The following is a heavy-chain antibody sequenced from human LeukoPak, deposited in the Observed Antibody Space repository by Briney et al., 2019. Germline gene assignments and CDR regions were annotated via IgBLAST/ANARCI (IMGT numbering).Heavy chain of an antibody. V-gene: IGHV3-30*01. CDR3: ARDGTEMATIMRPAGYFDY. CDR2: ISYDGSNK. J-gene: IGHJ4*02. D-gene: IGHD5-24*01. CDR1: GFTFSSYA. Sequence: GRSLRLSCAASGFTFSSYAMHWVRQAPGKGLERVAVISYDGSNKYYADSVKGRFTISRDNSKNTLYLQMNSLRAEDTAVYYCARDGTEMATIMRPAGYFDYWGQGTLVTVSS.